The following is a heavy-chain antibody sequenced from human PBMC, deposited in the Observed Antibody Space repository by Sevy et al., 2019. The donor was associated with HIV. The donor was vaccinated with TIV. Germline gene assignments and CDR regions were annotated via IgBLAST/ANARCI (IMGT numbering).Heavy chain of an antibody. CDR3: AREGCTKPHDY. J-gene: IGHJ4*02. Sequence: GRSLRLSCAASGFDFSIYSMSWVRQAPGKGLEWVSTLSFGCGKINYADSVKGRFTISRDNSKSSVYLQMNNMRVEDTAVYYCAREGCTKPHDYWGQGTLVIVSS. CDR2: LSFGCGKI. D-gene: IGHD2-8*01. CDR1: GFDFSIYS. V-gene: IGHV3-23*01.